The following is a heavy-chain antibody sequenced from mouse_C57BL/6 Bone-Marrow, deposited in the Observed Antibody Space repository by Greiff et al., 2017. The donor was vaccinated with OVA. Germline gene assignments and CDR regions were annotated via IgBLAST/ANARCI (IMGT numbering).Heavy chain of an antibody. CDR2: ISYDGSN. D-gene: IGHD3-3*01. CDR1: GYSITSGYY. J-gene: IGHJ2*01. V-gene: IGHV3-6*01. Sequence: DVKLQESGPGLVKPSQSLSLTCSVTGYSITSGYYWNWIRQFPGNKLEWMGYISYDGSNNYNPSLKNRISITRDTSKNQFFLKLNSVTTEDTATYYCARGAGRWDVDYWGQGTTLTVSS. CDR3: ARGAGRWDVDY.